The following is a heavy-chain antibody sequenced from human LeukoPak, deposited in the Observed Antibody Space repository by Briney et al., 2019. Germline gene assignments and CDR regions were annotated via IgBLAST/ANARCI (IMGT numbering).Heavy chain of an antibody. J-gene: IGHJ4*02. V-gene: IGHV5-51*01. CDR3: ARARTMVRGAATSFDY. Sequence: GESLKISCEGSGYTFTSYWIAWVRQMPGKGLEWMGIIYPGDSDTRYSPSRRGQVTISADKSISTAYLQWSSLKASDTAMYYCARARTMVRGAATSFDYWGQGTLVTVSS. CDR2: IYPGDSDT. D-gene: IGHD3-10*01. CDR1: GYTFTSYW.